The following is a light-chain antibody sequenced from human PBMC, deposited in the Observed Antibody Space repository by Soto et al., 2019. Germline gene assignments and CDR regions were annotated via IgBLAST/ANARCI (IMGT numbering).Light chain of an antibody. CDR2: GAS. CDR3: QQYGSSPFT. Sequence: EIVLTQSPGTLSLSPGERATLSCRASQSLSSSYLTWYQQKPGQAPRILIYGASSRATGIPDRFSGSGSGTHFTLTISRLEPEDFAVYYCQQYGSSPFTFGQGTKLEIK. J-gene: IGKJ2*01. CDR1: QSLSSSY. V-gene: IGKV3-20*01.